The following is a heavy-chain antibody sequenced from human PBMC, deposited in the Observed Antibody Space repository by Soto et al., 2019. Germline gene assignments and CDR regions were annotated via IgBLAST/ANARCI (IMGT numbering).Heavy chain of an antibody. CDR2: ISWNSGSI. J-gene: IGHJ5*02. D-gene: IGHD3-9*01. CDR1: GFTFDDYA. Sequence: EVQLVESGGGLVQPGRSLRLSCAASGFTFDDYAMHWVRQAPGKGLEWVSGISWNSGSIGYADSVKGRFTISRDNAKNSLYLQMNSLRAEDTALYYCAKENRLPFEEHNWFDPWGQGTLVTVSS. V-gene: IGHV3-9*01. CDR3: AKENRLPFEEHNWFDP.